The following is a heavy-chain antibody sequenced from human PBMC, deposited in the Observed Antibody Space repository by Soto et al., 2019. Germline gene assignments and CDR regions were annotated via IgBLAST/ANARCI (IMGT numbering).Heavy chain of an antibody. CDR1: GFTFGDYA. CDR3: TRRPYCSSTSCYNLAFDI. V-gene: IGHV3-49*03. Sequence: GGSLRLSCTASGFTFGDYAMSWFRQAPGKGLEWVGFIRSKAYGGTTEYAASVKGRFTISRDDSKSIAYLQMNSLKTEDTAVYYCTRRPYCSSTSCYNLAFDIWGQGTMVTVSS. CDR2: IRSKAYGGTT. J-gene: IGHJ3*02. D-gene: IGHD2-2*02.